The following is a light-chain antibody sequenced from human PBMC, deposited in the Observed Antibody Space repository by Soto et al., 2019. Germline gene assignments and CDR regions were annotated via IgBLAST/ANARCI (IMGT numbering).Light chain of an antibody. CDR2: DAS. J-gene: IGKJ3*01. CDR3: QQYDNLFIT. Sequence: IQMTQSPSSLSASVGDRVTISCQASLDISDSLNWYQQKSGKAPNLLIYDASKLETGVPSRFSGSGSGTNFTLTISSLQPEDVATYFCQQYDNLFITFGPGTKVDIK. CDR1: LDISDS. V-gene: IGKV1-33*01.